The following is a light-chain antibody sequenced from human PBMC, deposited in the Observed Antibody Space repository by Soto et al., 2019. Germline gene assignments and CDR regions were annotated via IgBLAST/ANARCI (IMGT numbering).Light chain of an antibody. V-gene: IGKV3-20*01. CDR1: QSVSRS. J-gene: IGKJ1*01. Sequence: EIVLTQSPATLSLSAGDRAVLSCRASQSVSRSLTWYQHKPGQAPRLLIYDASTRATGIPRRFSGSGSGTDFPLTISRLEPEDFAVYYCQQYGSSPPGTFGQGTKVDIK. CDR3: QQYGSSPPGT. CDR2: DAS.